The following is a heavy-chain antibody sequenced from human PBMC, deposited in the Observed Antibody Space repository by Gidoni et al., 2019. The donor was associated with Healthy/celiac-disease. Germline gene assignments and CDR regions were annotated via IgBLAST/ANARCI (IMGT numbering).Heavy chain of an antibody. D-gene: IGHD2-21*02. V-gene: IGHV3-21*01. Sequence: EVQLVESGGGLVKPGGSLRLSRAASGFTFSRYSMYWVRQAPGKGLEWVSSISSSSSYIYYADSVKGRFTISRDNAKNSLYLQMNSLRAEDTAVYYCARDITTANSLPIDYWGQGTLVTVSS. J-gene: IGHJ4*02. CDR3: ARDITTANSLPIDY. CDR2: ISSSSSYI. CDR1: GFTFSRYS.